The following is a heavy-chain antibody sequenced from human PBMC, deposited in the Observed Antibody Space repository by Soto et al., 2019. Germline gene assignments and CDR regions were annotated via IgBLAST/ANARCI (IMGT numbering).Heavy chain of an antibody. CDR1: GYTFTSYG. Sequence: ASVKVSCKASGYTFTSYGISWVRQAPGQGLEWMGWISAYNGNTNYAQKLQGRVTMTTDTSTSTAYMELRSLRSEDTAVYYCVTGRPLVRGVISPYGDYWGQGTLVTVSS. CDR3: VTGRPLVRGVISPYGDY. J-gene: IGHJ4*02. CDR2: ISAYNGNT. D-gene: IGHD3-10*01. V-gene: IGHV1-18*01.